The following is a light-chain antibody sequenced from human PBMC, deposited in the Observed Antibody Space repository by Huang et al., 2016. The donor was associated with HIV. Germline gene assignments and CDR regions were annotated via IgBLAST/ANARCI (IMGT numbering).Light chain of an antibody. V-gene: IGKV3-15*01. CDR1: QRVGVN. J-gene: IGKJ2*01. CDR2: GAS. Sequence: EIMMPQSPATLSVSLGDKASLSCRASQRVGVNLAWYQQKPGQPPTLLIYGASDRATGISARFSGSGSGTDFTLTISSLQSEDFAVYFCQQYDNWPGTFGQGTKLEI. CDR3: QQYDNWPGT.